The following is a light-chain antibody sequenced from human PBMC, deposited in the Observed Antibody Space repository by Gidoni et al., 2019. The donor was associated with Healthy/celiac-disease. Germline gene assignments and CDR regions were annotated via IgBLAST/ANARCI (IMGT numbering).Light chain of an antibody. V-gene: IGLV1-51*01. CDR3: GTWDSSLRGGV. J-gene: IGLJ2*01. CDR1: SSNIGNNY. CDR2: DNN. Sequence: QSVLPQPPSVSAAPGQKVTISCSGSSSNIGNNYVSWYQQLPGTAPKLLIYDNNKRPSGIPDRFSGSKSGTSATLGITGLQTGDEADYYCGTWDSSLRGGVFGGGTKLTVL.